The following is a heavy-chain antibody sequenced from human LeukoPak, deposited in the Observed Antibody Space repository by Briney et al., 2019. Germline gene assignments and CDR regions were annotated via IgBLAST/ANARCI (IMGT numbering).Heavy chain of an antibody. CDR2: IYPGDSDT. CDR1: GYSSTSYW. Sequence: GESLKISCKGSGYSSTSYWIGWVRQMPGKGLEWMGIIYPGDSDTRYSPSFQGQVTISADKSISTAYLQWSSLKASDTAMYYCARPPLLWFGELPGYFDYWGQGTLVTVSS. J-gene: IGHJ4*02. D-gene: IGHD3-10*01. CDR3: ARPPLLWFGELPGYFDY. V-gene: IGHV5-51*01.